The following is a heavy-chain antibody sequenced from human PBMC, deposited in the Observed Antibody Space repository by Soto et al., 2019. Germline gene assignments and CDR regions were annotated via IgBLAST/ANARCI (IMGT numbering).Heavy chain of an antibody. J-gene: IGHJ6*03. CDR2: IWYDGSNK. Sequence: PGGSLRLSCAASGFTFSSYGMHWVRQAPGKGLEWVGVIWYDGSNKYYADSVKGRFTISRDNSKNTLYLQMNSLRAEDTAVYYCARSGPIVVVPAATYYYYYMDVWGKGTTVTVSS. D-gene: IGHD2-2*01. CDR1: GFTFSSYG. V-gene: IGHV3-33*01. CDR3: ARSGPIVVVPAATYYYYYMDV.